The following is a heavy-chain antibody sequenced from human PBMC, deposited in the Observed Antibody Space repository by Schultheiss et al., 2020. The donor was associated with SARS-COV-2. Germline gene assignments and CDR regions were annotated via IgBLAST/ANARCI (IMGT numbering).Heavy chain of an antibody. CDR2: INSDGSST. Sequence: GSLRLSCAASGFTFSRYYMHWVRQGPGKGLVWISRINSDGSSTSYADSVKGRFTISRDNAKNTLYLQMNSLRAEDTAVYYCARRTSYDSSGYQVDYWGQGTLVTVSS. J-gene: IGHJ4*02. CDR1: GFTFSRYY. CDR3: ARRTSYDSSGYQVDY. D-gene: IGHD3-22*01. V-gene: IGHV3-74*01.